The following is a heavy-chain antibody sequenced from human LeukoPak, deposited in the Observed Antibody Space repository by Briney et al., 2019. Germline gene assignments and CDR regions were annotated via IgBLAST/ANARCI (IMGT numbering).Heavy chain of an antibody. Sequence: SETLSLTCAVYGGSFSGYIWDWIRQAPGKGLEWIGEIRHNGKNAHSPSLKSRVTTSLDAAKNQFSLQLNSVTAEDTAVYYCARLAKCTSTCRGKYWYFDVWGRGILVTVSS. CDR2: IRHNGKN. CDR1: GGSFSGYI. V-gene: IGHV4-34*01. CDR3: ARLAKCTSTCRGKYWYFDV. J-gene: IGHJ2*01. D-gene: IGHD2-8*01.